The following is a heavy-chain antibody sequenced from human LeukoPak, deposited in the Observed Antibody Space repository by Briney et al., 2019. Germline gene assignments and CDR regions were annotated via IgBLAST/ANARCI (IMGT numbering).Heavy chain of an antibody. CDR2: INHSGST. V-gene: IGHV4-34*01. CDR3: ARDHPGDYDY. J-gene: IGHJ4*02. Sequence: SETLSLTCTVYGGSFSGYYWSWIRQPPGRGLEWIGEINHSGSTNYNPSLKSRVTISVDMSKNQFSLKLSSVTAADTAVYYCARDHPGDYDYWGQGTLVTVSS. D-gene: IGHD4-17*01. CDR1: GGSFSGYY.